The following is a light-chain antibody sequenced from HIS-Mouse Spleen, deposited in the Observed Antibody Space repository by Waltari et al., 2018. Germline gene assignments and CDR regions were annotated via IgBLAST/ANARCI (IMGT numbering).Light chain of an antibody. CDR1: SGSLASNH. V-gene: IGLV6-57*02. J-gene: IGLJ2*01. CDR3: QSYDSSNHVV. Sequence: NFMLTQPHSVSESPGKTVTISCTGSSGSLASNHVQWYQPRPGSAPTTVIYEDNQRPSGVPDRFSGSIDSSSNSASLTISGLKTEDEADYYCQSYDSSNHVVFGGGTKLTVL. CDR2: EDN.